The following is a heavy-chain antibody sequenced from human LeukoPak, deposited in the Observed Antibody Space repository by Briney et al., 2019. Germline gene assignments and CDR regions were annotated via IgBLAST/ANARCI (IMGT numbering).Heavy chain of an antibody. Sequence: GRSLRLSSAAFGFTFSSYGMHWVRQAPGKGLEWVAVISYDGSNKYYADSVKGRFTISRDNSKNTLYLQMNSLRAEDTAVYYCAKLSDSSGADYWGQGTLVTVSS. J-gene: IGHJ4*02. CDR3: AKLSDSSGADY. D-gene: IGHD3-22*01. V-gene: IGHV3-30*18. CDR2: ISYDGSNK. CDR1: GFTFSSYG.